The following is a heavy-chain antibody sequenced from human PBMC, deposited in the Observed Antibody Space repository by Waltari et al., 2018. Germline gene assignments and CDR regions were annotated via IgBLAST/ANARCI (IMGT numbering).Heavy chain of an antibody. Sequence: EVQLVESGVVLVQPGWSLRLSCAASGFTFSAYRMHWVRQAPGKGLVWVSLINADGRATLYADSVKGRFTMSRDNAKDTLYLQMNSLRGEDTAVYYCAIQISGVVFWGQGTLVTVSS. CDR3: AIQISGVVF. CDR1: GFTFSAYR. V-gene: IGHV3-74*01. J-gene: IGHJ4*02. D-gene: IGHD3-3*01. CDR2: INADGRAT.